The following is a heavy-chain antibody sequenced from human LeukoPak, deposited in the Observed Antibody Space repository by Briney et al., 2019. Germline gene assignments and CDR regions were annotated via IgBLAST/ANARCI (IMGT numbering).Heavy chain of an antibody. D-gene: IGHD6-19*01. J-gene: IGHJ4*02. V-gene: IGHV4-34*01. CDR1: GGSFSGYY. CDR3: ARGAVAGLPDY. Sequence: PSETLSLTCAVYGGSFSGYYWSWIRQPPGKGLEWIGEINHSGSTNYNPSLKSRVTISVDTSKNQFSLKLSSVTAADTAVYYCARGAVAGLPDYWGQGTLVTVSS. CDR2: INHSGST.